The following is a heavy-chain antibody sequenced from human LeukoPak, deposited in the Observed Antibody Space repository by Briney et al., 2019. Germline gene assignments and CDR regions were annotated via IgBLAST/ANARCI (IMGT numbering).Heavy chain of an antibody. CDR3: ARWRQPPSLFMDV. V-gene: IGHV5-51*01. Sequence: GGALEISWQGSGSLFTSYWIGGGRRLPGKGVEWMGIIYPGDSDTRYSPSFQGQVTISADKYISTAYLQWSSLKASDTAMYYCARWRQPPSLFMDVWGQGTTVTVSS. D-gene: IGHD3-3*01. CDR1: GSLFTSYW. J-gene: IGHJ6*02. CDR2: IYPGDSDT.